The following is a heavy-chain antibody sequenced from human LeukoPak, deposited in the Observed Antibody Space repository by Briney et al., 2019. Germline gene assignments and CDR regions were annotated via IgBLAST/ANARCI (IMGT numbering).Heavy chain of an antibody. CDR2: IYYSGST. V-gene: IGHV4-59*08. D-gene: IGHD6-13*01. CDR1: GGSISSYY. Sequence: SETLFLTCTVSGGSISSYYWSWIRQPPGKGLEWIGYIYYSGSTNYNPSLKSRVTISVDTSKNQFSLKLSSVTAADTAVYYCARLEGIAAAEDYWGQGTLVTVSS. CDR3: ARLEGIAAAEDY. J-gene: IGHJ4*02.